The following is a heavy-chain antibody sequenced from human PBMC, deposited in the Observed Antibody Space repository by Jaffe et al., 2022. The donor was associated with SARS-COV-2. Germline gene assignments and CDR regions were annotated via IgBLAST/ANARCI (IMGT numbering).Heavy chain of an antibody. J-gene: IGHJ4*02. CDR3: ARDLILDRTEYSVG. V-gene: IGHV3-30-3*01. D-gene: IGHD6-6*01. Sequence: QVQLVESGGGVVQPGRSLRLSCAASGFTFSSYAMHWVRQAPGKGLEWVAVISYDGSNKYYADSVKGRFTISRDNSKNTLYLQMNSLRAEDTAVYYCARDLILDRTEYSVGWGQGTLVTVSS. CDR1: GFTFSSYA. CDR2: ISYDGSNK.